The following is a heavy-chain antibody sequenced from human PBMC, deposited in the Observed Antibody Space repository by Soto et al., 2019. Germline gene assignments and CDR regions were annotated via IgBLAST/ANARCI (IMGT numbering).Heavy chain of an antibody. CDR2: IYWNDDK. D-gene: IGHD3-22*01. V-gene: IGHV2-5*01. J-gene: IGHJ4*02. Sequence: SGPTLVNPTQTLTLTCTFSGFSLSTSGVGVGWIRQPPGKALEWLALIYWNDDKRYSPSLKSRLTITKDTSKNQVVLTMTNMDPVDTATYYCAHRPSRLPDYYDSGGYLPGAFDYWGQGTLVTVSS. CDR3: AHRPSRLPDYYDSGGYLPGAFDY. CDR1: GFSLSTSGVG.